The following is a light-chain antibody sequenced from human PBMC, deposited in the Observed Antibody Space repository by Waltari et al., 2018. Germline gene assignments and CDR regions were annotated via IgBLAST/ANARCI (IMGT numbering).Light chain of an antibody. V-gene: IGLV4-69*01. CDR3: ETGGHGTWV. CDR1: SGHSTNV. Sequence: QLVLTQSPSASASLGTSVTLTCTLTSGHSTNVIAWLQQQPGKGPRYLMKVYSDGTHNKGDEIPDRFSGSSSGAERYLTISSLQSEDEADYYCETGGHGTWVFGGGTKLTVL. CDR2: VYSDGTH. J-gene: IGLJ3*02.